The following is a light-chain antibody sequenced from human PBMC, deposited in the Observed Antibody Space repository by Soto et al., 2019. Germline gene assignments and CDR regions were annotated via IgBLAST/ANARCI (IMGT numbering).Light chain of an antibody. V-gene: IGKV3-15*01. CDR1: QSVSSS. Sequence: EIVMTQSPATLSVSPGERATLSCRASQSVSSSLAWYQQKPGQAPRLLIYDASTRATGIPARFSGSGSGTESTLTISSLQSEDFADYYCQQYNNWLTFGGGTKVEIK. J-gene: IGKJ4*01. CDR2: DAS. CDR3: QQYNNWLT.